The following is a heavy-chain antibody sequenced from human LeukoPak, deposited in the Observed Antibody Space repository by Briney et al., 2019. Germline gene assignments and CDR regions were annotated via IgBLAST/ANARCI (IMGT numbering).Heavy chain of an antibody. J-gene: IGHJ4*02. V-gene: IGHV3-30*18. CDR1: GFTFSRYV. CDR2: YDRSNK. D-gene: IGHD4-17*01. Sequence: GGSLRLSCAASGFTFSRYVMSWVRQAPGKGLEWVATYDRSNKYYADSVKGRFTISRDNSKNTLYLQMNSLRAEDTAVYYCAKDPRSDGDSFYYFDYWGQGTLVTVSS. CDR3: AKDPRSDGDSFYYFDY.